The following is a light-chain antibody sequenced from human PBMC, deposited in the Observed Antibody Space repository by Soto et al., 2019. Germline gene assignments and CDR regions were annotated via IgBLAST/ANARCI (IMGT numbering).Light chain of an antibody. CDR3: QESYNTLTFT. Sequence: DIQMTQSPSSLSASVGDRVTITCRASQSISNYLNWYQQKPGKAPKLLIFAASNLQSGVPSRFSGSGSGTDFTLTIGSLQPEDFATYYCQESYNTLTFTLGPGTKVDIK. CDR1: QSISNY. J-gene: IGKJ3*01. CDR2: AAS. V-gene: IGKV1-39*01.